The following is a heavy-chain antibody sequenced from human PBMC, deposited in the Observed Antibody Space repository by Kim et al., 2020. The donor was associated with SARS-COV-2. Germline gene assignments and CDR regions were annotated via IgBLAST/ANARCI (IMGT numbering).Heavy chain of an antibody. CDR1: GFTFSSYW. D-gene: IGHD2-15*01. Sequence: GGSLRLSCAASGFTFSSYWMSWVRQAPGKGLEWVANIKQDGSEKYYVDSVKGRFTISRDNAKNSLYLQMNSLRAEDTAVYYCAREIVVVVAAYYFDYWGQGTLVTVSS. CDR2: IKQDGSEK. CDR3: AREIVVVVAAYYFDY. V-gene: IGHV3-7*01. J-gene: IGHJ4*02.